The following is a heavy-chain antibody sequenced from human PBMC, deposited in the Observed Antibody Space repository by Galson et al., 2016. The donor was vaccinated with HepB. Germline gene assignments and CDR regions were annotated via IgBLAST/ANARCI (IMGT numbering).Heavy chain of an antibody. Sequence: SETLSLTCNVSGGSIISHYWGWIRQPPGKALEWIGYIYSTGRTTYNPSLKSRSTISLDMSKKSFSLKLNSVTAADPAVSSWARGGAYSDDSWGQGTLVTTSS. CDR1: GGSIISHY. CDR2: IYSTGRT. J-gene: IGHJ4*02. D-gene: IGHD1-26*01. V-gene: IGHV4-59*11. CDR3: ARGGAYSDDS.